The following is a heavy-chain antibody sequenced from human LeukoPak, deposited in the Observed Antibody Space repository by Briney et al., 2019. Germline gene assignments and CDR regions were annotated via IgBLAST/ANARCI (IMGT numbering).Heavy chain of an antibody. CDR1: GYTFTNHY. CDR3: ARGRWGATYSLDY. CDR2: INPSGGST. V-gene: IGHV1-46*01. J-gene: IGHJ4*02. D-gene: IGHD4/OR15-4a*01. Sequence: ASVKVSCKASGYTFTNHYMHWVRQAPGQGLEWMGMINPSGGSTSYPQKFQGRFTMTRDTSTTTVHMELSRLTLEDTAVYYCARGRWGATYSLDYWGQGTLVTVSS.